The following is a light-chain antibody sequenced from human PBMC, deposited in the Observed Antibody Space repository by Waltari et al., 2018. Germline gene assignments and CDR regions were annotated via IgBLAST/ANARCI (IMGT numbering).Light chain of an antibody. CDR3: CSYTRSSSTRYWV. J-gene: IGLJ3*02. CDR1: NGDVGDY. V-gene: IGLV2-14*03. Sequence: QTALTQPASVSGSPGQSITISCTGTNGDVGDYVSWYHQLPGKAPKLLIYDVSNRPSGVSNRFSGYQAGNAASRTISGLQAEDGADYYCCSYTRSSSTRYWVFGGGTTLTVL. CDR2: DVS.